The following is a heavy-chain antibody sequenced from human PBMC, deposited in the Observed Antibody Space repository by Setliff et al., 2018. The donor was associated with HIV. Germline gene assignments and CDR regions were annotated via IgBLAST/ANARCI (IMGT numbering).Heavy chain of an antibody. V-gene: IGHV1-46*01. D-gene: IGHD6-19*01. CDR3: AKDIPAPAINSGRIKNWFDP. CDR2: INPAGNTK. J-gene: IGHJ5*02. Sequence: GASVKVSCKASGYTFTSDYIHWVRQAPGKGLEWMGIINPAGNTKSYAQKFQGGLTMTKDTYTNTDYMELSSMRSEDTDVYYCAKDIPAPAINSGRIKNWFDPWGEGTLVTVSS. CDR1: GYTFTSDY.